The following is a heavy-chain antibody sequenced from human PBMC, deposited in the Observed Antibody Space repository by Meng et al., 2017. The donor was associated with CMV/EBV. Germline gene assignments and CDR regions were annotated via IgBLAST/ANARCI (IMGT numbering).Heavy chain of an antibody. D-gene: IGHD3-3*01. J-gene: IGHJ6*02. CDR1: GFTFSNAW. CDR3: AREGLRTIFDRTYYYYGMDV. CDR2: IKSKTDGGTT. Sequence: GGSLRLSCAASGFTFSNAWMSWVRQAPGKGLEWVGRIKSKTDGGTTDYADSVKGRFTISRDNSKNTLYLQMNSLRAEDTAVYYCAREGLRTIFDRTYYYYGMDVWGQGTTVTVSS. V-gene: IGHV3-15*01.